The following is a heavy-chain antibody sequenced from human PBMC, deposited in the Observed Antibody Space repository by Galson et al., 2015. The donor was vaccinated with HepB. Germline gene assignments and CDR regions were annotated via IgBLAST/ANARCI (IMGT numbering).Heavy chain of an antibody. CDR2: IYYSGSA. V-gene: IGHV4-59*08. Sequence: LSLTCTVSGGSISSYYWSWIRQPPGKGLEWIGYIYYSGSANYNPSLKSRVTISVDTSKNQFSLKLSSVTAADTAVYYYARGNGYNYPFDYWGQGTLVTVSS. D-gene: IGHD5-24*01. CDR3: ARGNGYNYPFDY. J-gene: IGHJ4*02. CDR1: GGSISSYY.